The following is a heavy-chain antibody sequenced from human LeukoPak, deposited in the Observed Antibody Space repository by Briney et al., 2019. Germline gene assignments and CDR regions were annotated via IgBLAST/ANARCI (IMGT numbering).Heavy chain of an antibody. D-gene: IGHD5-18*01. CDR3: ARDLGGYNYGYSFDY. J-gene: IGHJ4*02. CDR2: IYTSGST. Sequence: SETLSLTCTVSGGSISGYYWNWIRQPARQGLEWIGRIYTSGSTNYNPSLKSRVTMSVDTSKNQFSLKLFSVTAADTAVYYCARDLGGYNYGYSFDYWGQGTLVTVSS. CDR1: GGSISGYY. V-gene: IGHV4-4*07.